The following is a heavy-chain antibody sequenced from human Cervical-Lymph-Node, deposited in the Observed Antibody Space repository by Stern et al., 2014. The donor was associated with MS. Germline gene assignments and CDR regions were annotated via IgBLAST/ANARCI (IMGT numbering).Heavy chain of an antibody. Sequence: QVQLVESGPGLVKPSETLSLTCTVSGASISSSYWSWIRQPPGQGPEWIAYIYYSGITNYNPSLSSRVTISVDMAKNQFSLKVTSVTAADTAVYYCAKWGTGGYGHFDYWGQGILVTVSS. J-gene: IGHJ4*02. V-gene: IGHV4-59*01. CDR1: GASISSSY. D-gene: IGHD3-16*01. CDR2: IYYSGIT. CDR3: AKWGTGGYGHFDY.